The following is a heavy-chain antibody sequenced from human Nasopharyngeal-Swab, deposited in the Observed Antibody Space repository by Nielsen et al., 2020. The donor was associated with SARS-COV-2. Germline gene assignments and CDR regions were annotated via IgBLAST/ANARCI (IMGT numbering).Heavy chain of an antibody. Sequence: GGSLRLSCAASGFTFSDYYMSWIRQAPGKGLEWFSYISSSGSTICYADSVKGRFTISRDNAKNSLYLQMNSLRAEDTAVYYCARGRGPWGIAVVEYYYMDVWGKGTTVTVSS. CDR1: GFTFSDYY. J-gene: IGHJ6*03. D-gene: IGHD6-19*01. CDR2: ISSSGSTI. CDR3: ARGRGPWGIAVVEYYYMDV. V-gene: IGHV3-11*01.